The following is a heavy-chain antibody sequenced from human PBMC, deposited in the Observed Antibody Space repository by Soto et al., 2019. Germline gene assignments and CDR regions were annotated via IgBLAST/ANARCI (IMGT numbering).Heavy chain of an antibody. CDR2: ISGSGGST. CDR3: AGDYGDYYYYGMDV. J-gene: IGHJ6*02. V-gene: IGHV3-23*01. D-gene: IGHD4-17*01. CDR1: GFTFSSYA. Sequence: GGSLRLSCAASGFTFSSYAMSWVRQAPGKGLEWVSAISGSGGSTYYADSVKGRFTISRDNSKNALYLQMNSLRAEDTAVYYCAGDYGDYYYYGMDVWGQGTTVTVSS.